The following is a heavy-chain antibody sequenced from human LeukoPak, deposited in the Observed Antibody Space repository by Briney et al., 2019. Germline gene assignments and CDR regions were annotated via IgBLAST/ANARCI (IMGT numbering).Heavy chain of an antibody. V-gene: IGHV3-9*01. CDR3: AKVATPNTLDAFDV. J-gene: IGHJ3*01. CDR1: GFTFDDYA. D-gene: IGHD1/OR15-1a*01. Sequence: PGGSLRLSCAASGFTFDDYAMHWVRQAPGKGLEWVSGISWNSGSIGYADSVKGRFTISRDNSIHTVYLQMNSLRVDDTAVYYCAKVATPNTLDAFDVWGQGTMVTVSS. CDR2: ISWNSGSI.